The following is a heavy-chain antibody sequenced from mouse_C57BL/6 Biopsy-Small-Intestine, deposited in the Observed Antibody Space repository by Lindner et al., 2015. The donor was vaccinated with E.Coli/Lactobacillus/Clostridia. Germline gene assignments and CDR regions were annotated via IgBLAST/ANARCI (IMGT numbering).Heavy chain of an antibody. Sequence: VQLQESGPELVKPGASVKISCKASGYAFGSSWMNWVKQRPGKGLEWIGRIYPGDGDTNYNGKFKGKATLTADKSSSTAYMQPSSLTSEDSAVYFCARWGIYYGNYENYWGQGTSLTVSS. CDR1: GYAFGSSW. V-gene: IGHV1-82*01. CDR3: ARWGIYYGNYENY. D-gene: IGHD2-1*01. J-gene: IGHJ2*02. CDR2: IYPGDGDT.